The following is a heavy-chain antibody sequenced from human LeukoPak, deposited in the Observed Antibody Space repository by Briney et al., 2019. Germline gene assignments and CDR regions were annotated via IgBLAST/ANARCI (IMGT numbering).Heavy chain of an antibody. CDR3: ARDPLYCSGGSCYADY. Sequence: SVKVSCKASGGTFSSYAISWVRQAPGQGLEWMGGIIPIFGTANHAQKFQGRVTITADKSTSTAYMELSSLRSEDTAVYYCARDPLYCSGGSCYADYWGQGTLVTVSS. CDR2: IIPIFGTA. J-gene: IGHJ4*02. CDR1: GGTFSSYA. D-gene: IGHD2-15*01. V-gene: IGHV1-69*06.